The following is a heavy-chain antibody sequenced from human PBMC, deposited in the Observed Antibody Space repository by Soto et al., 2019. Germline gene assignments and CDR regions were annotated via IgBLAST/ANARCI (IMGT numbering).Heavy chain of an antibody. V-gene: IGHV3-7*01. CDR2: IKQDGSEK. CDR3: VRERISS. Sequence: EVQLVESGGGLVQPGGSLRLSCAASGFTFETSWMTWVRQAPGKGLEWVANIKQDGSEKYYVDSVKGRFTICRDNAKNSLYLQMNSLRVEDTAVYFCVRERISSWGQGTLVTVSS. D-gene: IGHD2-15*01. J-gene: IGHJ4*02. CDR1: GFTFETSW.